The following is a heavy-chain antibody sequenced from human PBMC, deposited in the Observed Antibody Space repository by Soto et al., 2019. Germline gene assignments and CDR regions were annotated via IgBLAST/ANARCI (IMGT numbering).Heavy chain of an antibody. Sequence: SWTLSLTCTFSVASVISYYWSWIRQPPGKGLEWIGYIYYSGSTNYNPSLRSRVTLSVDTSKNQFSLRLRSVTTADTAVYYCARESGSYDPLDYWGQGTLVTVSS. J-gene: IGHJ4*02. CDR1: VASVISYY. CDR3: ARESGSYDPLDY. V-gene: IGHV4-59*02. D-gene: IGHD1-26*01. CDR2: IYYSGST.